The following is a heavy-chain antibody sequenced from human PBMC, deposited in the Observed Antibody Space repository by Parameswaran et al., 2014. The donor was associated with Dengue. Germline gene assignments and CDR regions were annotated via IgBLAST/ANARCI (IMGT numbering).Heavy chain of an antibody. CDR2: IYWDDDK. Sequence: SGPTLVKPTQTLTLTCTFSGFSLSTSGVGVGWIRQPPGKALEWLALIYWDDDKRYSPSLKSRLTITKDTSKNQVVLTLTNMDPEDTATYFCAHSYWGEYDSSGYYCFDSWGQGTLVTVSS. V-gene: IGHV2-5*02. CDR1: GFSLSTSGVG. D-gene: IGHD3-22*01. CDR3: AHSYWGEYDSSGYYCFDS. J-gene: IGHJ4*02.